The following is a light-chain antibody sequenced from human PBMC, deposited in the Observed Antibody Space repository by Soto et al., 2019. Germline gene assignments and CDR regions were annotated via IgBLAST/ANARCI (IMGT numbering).Light chain of an antibody. J-gene: IGKJ2*01. CDR3: QQYGISPYT. Sequence: EIVFTQTPGTLSFSPGERATLSCRASQSVSSTYLAWYQQKPGQAPRLLIYGASSRATGIPDRFSGSGSGTDFTLTVSRLEPEDFAVYYCQQYGISPYTFGQGTKLEIK. V-gene: IGKV3-20*01. CDR2: GAS. CDR1: QSVSSTY.